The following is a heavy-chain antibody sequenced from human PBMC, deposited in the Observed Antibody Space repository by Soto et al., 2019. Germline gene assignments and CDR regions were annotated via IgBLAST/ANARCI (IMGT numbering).Heavy chain of an antibody. CDR3: ARVASSCPYSYYYMDV. Sequence: QVQLVHSGAEVKKPGASVKVSCKASGYSFTSYGISWVRQAPGQGLEWMGWISDYNGNTDYAQQLQGRVTMTTDTSTSTAYMELRSLISDDTAVYYCARVASSCPYSYYYMDVWGKGTTVTVSS. J-gene: IGHJ6*03. CDR2: ISDYNGNT. V-gene: IGHV1-18*01. D-gene: IGHD6-13*01. CDR1: GYSFTSYG.